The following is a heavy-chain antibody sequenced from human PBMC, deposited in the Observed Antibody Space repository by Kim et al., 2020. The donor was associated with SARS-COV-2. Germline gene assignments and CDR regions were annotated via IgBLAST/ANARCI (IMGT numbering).Heavy chain of an antibody. Sequence: VKGRFTISRDNAKNSLYLQMNSLRAEDTAVYYCARGASLRIFGVVTTPDYWGQGTLVTVSS. J-gene: IGHJ4*02. V-gene: IGHV3-21*01. CDR3: ARGASLRIFGVVTTPDY. D-gene: IGHD3-3*01.